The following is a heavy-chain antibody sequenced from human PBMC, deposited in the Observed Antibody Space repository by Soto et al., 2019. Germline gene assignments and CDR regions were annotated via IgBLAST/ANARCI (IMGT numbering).Heavy chain of an antibody. CDR2: IYNSGTS. CDR1: VGSICSGGFF. CDR3: TIVAHDGGGSYAPFDY. J-gene: IGHJ4*02. D-gene: IGHD3-16*01. V-gene: IGHV4-31*03. Sequence: QVQMQESGLGLVKPSQTLSLNCTVSVGSICSGGFFWGWLRQHPGKGREWVAYIYNSGTSYYKPSLRSRVSISIDTSKNQFSLSLSSVTAADTALYYGTIVAHDGGGSYAPFDYWGQGSLVTVSS.